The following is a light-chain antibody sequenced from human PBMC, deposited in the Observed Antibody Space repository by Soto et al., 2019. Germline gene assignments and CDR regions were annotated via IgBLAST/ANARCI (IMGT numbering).Light chain of an antibody. Sequence: QSALTQPVSVSGSPGQSITISCTGTSSDIGGHDFLSWYQQHPGKAPKLIICEVNNRPLGVSNRFSASKSGNTASLTISGFQTEDEADYYCLLYRSGDTLDFGTGTKITVL. V-gene: IGLV2-14*01. J-gene: IGLJ1*01. CDR2: EVN. CDR1: SSDIGGHDF. CDR3: LLYRSGDTLD.